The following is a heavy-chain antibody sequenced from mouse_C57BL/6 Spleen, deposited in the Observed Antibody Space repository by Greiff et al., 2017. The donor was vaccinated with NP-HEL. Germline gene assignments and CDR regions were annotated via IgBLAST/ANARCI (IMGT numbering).Heavy chain of an antibody. CDR1: GYTFTSYG. V-gene: IGHV1-81*01. Sequence: QVQLKESGAELARPGASVKLSCKASGYTFTSYGISWVKQRTGQGLEWIGEIYPRSGNTYYNEKFKGKATLTADKSSSTAYMELRSLTSEDSAVYFCAAGDYDGYYGYAMDYWGQGTSVTVSS. D-gene: IGHD2-3*01. CDR2: IYPRSGNT. CDR3: AAGDYDGYYGYAMDY. J-gene: IGHJ4*01.